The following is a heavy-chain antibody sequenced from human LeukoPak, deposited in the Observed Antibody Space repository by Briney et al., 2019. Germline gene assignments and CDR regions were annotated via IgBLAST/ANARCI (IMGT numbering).Heavy chain of an antibody. J-gene: IGHJ5*02. CDR1: GYSFTNYW. Sequence: GESLKISCKGSGYSFTNYWIGWVRQMPGKGLEWMGIIYPGDSDTTYSPSFQGQVTISADKSLSTAYLQWSSLKASDTAMYYCARHATYYYDSSGRNWFDPWGQGTLVTVSS. D-gene: IGHD3-22*01. CDR2: IYPGDSDT. CDR3: ARHATYYYDSSGRNWFDP. V-gene: IGHV5-51*01.